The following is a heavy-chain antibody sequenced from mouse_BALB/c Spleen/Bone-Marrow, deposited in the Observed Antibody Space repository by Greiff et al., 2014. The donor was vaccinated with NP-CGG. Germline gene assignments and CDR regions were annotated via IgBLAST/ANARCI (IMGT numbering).Heavy chain of an antibody. CDR3: ARSGERYGAMDY. CDR2: ISDGGTYT. Sequence: EVKVVESGGDLVKPGGSLKLSCAASGFTFSDFYMFWFRQTPEKRLGWVATISDGGTYTYYPDSVKGRFTISRDNAKNNLYLQMSSLKSEDTAMYYCARSGERYGAMDYWGQGTSVTVSS. CDR1: GFTFSDFY. V-gene: IGHV5-4*02. D-gene: IGHD1-1*02. J-gene: IGHJ4*01.